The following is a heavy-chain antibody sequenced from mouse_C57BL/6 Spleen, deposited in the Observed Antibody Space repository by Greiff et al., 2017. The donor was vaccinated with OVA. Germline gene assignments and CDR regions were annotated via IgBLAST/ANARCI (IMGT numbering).Heavy chain of an antibody. D-gene: IGHD2-4*01. Sequence: EVHLVESGGGLVKPGGSLKLSCAASGFTFSSYAMSWVRQTPEKRLEWVATISDGGSYTYYPDNVKGRFTISRDNAKNNLYLQMSHLKSEDTAMYYCAKEEGYDYLRSMDYWGQGTSVTVSS. CDR3: AKEEGYDYLRSMDY. V-gene: IGHV5-4*01. CDR1: GFTFSSYA. J-gene: IGHJ4*01. CDR2: ISDGGSYT.